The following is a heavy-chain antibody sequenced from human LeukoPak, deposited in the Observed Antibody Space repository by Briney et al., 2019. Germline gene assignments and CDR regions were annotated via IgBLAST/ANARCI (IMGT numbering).Heavy chain of an antibody. CDR1: GFTFSSYS. CDR3: ARQGFGTGHLPDAFDI. CDR2: VSSSSSYI. J-gene: IGHJ3*02. V-gene: IGHV3-21*01. D-gene: IGHD3-10*01. Sequence: KAGGSLRLSCAASGFTFSSYSMNWVRQAPGKGLEWVLSVSSSSSYIYYADSVKGRFTISRDNAKNSLYLQMNSLRAEDTAVYYCARQGFGTGHLPDAFDIWGQGTMVTVSS.